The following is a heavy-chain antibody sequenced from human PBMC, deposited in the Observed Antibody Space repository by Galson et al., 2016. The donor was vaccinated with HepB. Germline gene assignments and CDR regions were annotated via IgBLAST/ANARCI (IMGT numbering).Heavy chain of an antibody. CDR2: IYISGDT. CDR3: ARGPYSTVTPFASFHP. Sequence: SETLSLTCTMSGGSLSGYYWSWIRQPAGKAPEWIGRIYISGDTYYNPSLKGRVAMSLDTSKNQFSLSLRSVTAADTAVYYCARGPYSTVTPFASFHPWGQGTVVTVSS. V-gene: IGHV4-4*07. J-gene: IGHJ5*02. CDR1: GGSLSGYY. D-gene: IGHD4-17*01.